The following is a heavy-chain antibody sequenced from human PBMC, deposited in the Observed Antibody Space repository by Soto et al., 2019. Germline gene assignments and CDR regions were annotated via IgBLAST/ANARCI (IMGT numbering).Heavy chain of an antibody. Sequence: QVQLVQSGAEVKEPRASVKVSCKASGYTFMNYYIHWVRQAPGQGLEWRGIINPGSGSTSYAQKFPGRVTMTRDTSTSTVYMELSSLRSEDTAVYYCTRDLYYHDSSGYYREKFDFWGQGTVVTVSS. CDR1: GYTFMNYY. CDR2: INPGSGST. CDR3: TRDLYYHDSSGYYREKFDF. V-gene: IGHV1-46*01. D-gene: IGHD3-22*01. J-gene: IGHJ4*02.